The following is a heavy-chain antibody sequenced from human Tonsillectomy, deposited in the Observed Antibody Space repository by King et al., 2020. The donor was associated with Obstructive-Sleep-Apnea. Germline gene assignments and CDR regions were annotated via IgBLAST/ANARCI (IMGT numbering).Heavy chain of an antibody. CDR1: GGSISSYY. Sequence: VPLQESGPGLVKPSETLSLTCTVSGGSISSYYWSWIRPPPGKGLEWIGYIYYSGSTNYNPSLQSRVPISVDTSKNQFSLKLSSGTAADTAVYYCARVGYSSGHEYFQHWGQGTLVTVSS. CDR3: ARVGYSSGHEYFQH. CDR2: IYYSGST. D-gene: IGHD6-19*01. V-gene: IGHV4-59*08. J-gene: IGHJ1*01.